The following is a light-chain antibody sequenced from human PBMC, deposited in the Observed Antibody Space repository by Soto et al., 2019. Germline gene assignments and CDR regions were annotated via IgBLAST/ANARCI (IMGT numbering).Light chain of an antibody. CDR3: QQYNSYSPWT. CDR1: QSISSW. V-gene: IGKV1-5*03. J-gene: IGKJ1*01. Sequence: IQMTQSPSSLSASVGDRATISCRASQSISSWLAWYQQKPGKAPRLLIYKASSLESGVPSRFSGSGSGTEFTLTISSLQPDDFATYYCQQYNSYSPWTFGQGTKVDIK. CDR2: KAS.